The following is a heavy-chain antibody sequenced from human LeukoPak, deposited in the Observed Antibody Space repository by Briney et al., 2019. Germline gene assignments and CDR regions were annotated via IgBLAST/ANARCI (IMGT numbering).Heavy chain of an antibody. CDR3: ARGSGYYDSSGYYYFDY. J-gene: IGHJ4*02. CDR2: IYSGGST. Sequence: GGSLRLSCAASVFTSSSYGMSWVRQAPGKGLEWVSVIYSGGSTYYADSVKGRFTISRDNSKNTLYLQMNSLRAEDTAVYYCARGSGYYDSSGYYYFDYWGQGTLVTVSS. D-gene: IGHD3-22*01. V-gene: IGHV3-53*01. CDR1: VFTSSSYG.